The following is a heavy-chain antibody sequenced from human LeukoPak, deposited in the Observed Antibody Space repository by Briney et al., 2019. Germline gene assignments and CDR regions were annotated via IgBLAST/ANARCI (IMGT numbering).Heavy chain of an antibody. V-gene: IGHV1-18*04. CDR1: VYIFTTYD. CDR2: ISAYNGNT. CDR3: ARSVTAFCSGGNCYSGVFDF. Sequence: ASVKVSCKTSVYIFTTYDINWVRQAPGQGLEWMGWISAYNGNTNYAQKLLGRVTMTTDTSTSTAYMELRSLRSDDTAMYYCARSVTAFCSGGNCYSGVFDFWGQGTLVTVSS. D-gene: IGHD2-15*01. J-gene: IGHJ4*02.